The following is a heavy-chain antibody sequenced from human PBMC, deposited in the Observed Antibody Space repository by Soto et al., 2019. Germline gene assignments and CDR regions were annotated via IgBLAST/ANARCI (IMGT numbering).Heavy chain of an antibody. CDR1: GLTYSTAW. D-gene: IGHD6-13*01. Sequence: PGGSLRLSCEVSGLTYSTAWMHWVRQAPGKGLVWVSSINRDGSVTNYADSVKGRFTISRDNSKNTLYLQMNSLRTEDTAMYYCARGQTSSWEQPVNWGQGTLATVSS. CDR2: INRDGSVT. V-gene: IGHV3-74*01. J-gene: IGHJ4*02. CDR3: ARGQTSSWEQPVN.